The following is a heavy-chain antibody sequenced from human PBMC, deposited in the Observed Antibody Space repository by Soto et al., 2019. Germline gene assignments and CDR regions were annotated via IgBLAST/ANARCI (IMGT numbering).Heavy chain of an antibody. Sequence: EVQLLESGGGLVHPLGSLRLSCSGSGFTFGNYWMYWVRQAPGKGLVWVSRLHSDGRITTYADSVKGRFTVSRDIAKNTLYLQMDSLRAEDTAMYYCARGRGSFYLDFWGQGTLVTVSS. CDR3: ARGRGSFYLDF. V-gene: IGHV3-74*02. CDR1: GFTFGNYW. CDR2: LHSDGRIT. J-gene: IGHJ4*02. D-gene: IGHD1-26*01.